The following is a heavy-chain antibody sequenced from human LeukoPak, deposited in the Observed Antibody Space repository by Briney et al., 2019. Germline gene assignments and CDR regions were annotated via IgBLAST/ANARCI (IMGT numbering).Heavy chain of an antibody. CDR1: GFTFSSYS. CDR2: IGPSSSSNI. J-gene: IGHJ4*02. CDR3: ARDHNWSFDY. Sequence: PGGSLRLSCAVSGFTFSSYSMNWVRQAPGRGLEWVSYIGPSSSSNIDYADSVKGRFTISRDNAKNSLYLQMNSLRAEDTAVYFCARDHNWSFDYWGQGILVTVSS. D-gene: IGHD1-20*01. V-gene: IGHV3-48*01.